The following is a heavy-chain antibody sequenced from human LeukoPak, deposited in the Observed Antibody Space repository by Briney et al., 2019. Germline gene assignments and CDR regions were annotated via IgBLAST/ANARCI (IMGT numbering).Heavy chain of an antibody. CDR1: SGSIISSSYY. D-gene: IGHD4-11*01. Sequence: PSETLSLTCTVSSGSIISSSYYWSWIRQPPGKGLEWIGYICYSGSTNYNPSLKSRVTISVDTSKNQFSLKLSSVTAADTAVYYCARDRGVTTWFDPWGQGTLVTVSS. J-gene: IGHJ5*02. V-gene: IGHV4-61*01. CDR2: ICYSGST. CDR3: ARDRGVTTWFDP.